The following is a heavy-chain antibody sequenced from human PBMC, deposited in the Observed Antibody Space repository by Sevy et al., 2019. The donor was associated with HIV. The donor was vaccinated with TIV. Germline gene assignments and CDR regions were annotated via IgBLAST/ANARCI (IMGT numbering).Heavy chain of an antibody. J-gene: IGHJ3*02. CDR1: GYMFSDYN. D-gene: IGHD1-20*01. V-gene: IGHV1-2*06. Sequence: ASVKVSCTATGYMFSDYNMHWVRQAPGQGLEWMALINPNSGVTIYAQKFRGRVSLTRDTSMSTAYMELSALTSDDTAVYYCVREDNNAPRTLLSFDIWGQGTMVTVSS. CDR3: VREDNNAPRTLLSFDI. CDR2: INPNSGVT.